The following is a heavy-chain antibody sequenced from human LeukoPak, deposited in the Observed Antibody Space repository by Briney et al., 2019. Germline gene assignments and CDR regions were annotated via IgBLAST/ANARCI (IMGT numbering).Heavy chain of an antibody. CDR3: ASIVVVPAAIDY. CDR1: GGSISSGDYY. Sequence: PSETLSLTCTVSGGSISSGDYYWSWIRQPPGMGLEWIGYIYYSGNTYYNPSLKSRVIISVDTSKNQFSLKLSSVTAADTAVYYCASIVVVPAAIDYWGQGTLVTVSS. CDR2: IYYSGNT. J-gene: IGHJ4*02. V-gene: IGHV4-30-4*08. D-gene: IGHD2-2*01.